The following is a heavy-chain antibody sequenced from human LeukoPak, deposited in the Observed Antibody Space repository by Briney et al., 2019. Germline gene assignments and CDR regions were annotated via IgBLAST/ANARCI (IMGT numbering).Heavy chain of an antibody. CDR1: GFTFSSYW. V-gene: IGHV3-7*01. D-gene: IGHD3-10*01. Sequence: PGGSLRLSCATSGFTFSSYWMSWVHQAPGKGLEWVANINQHGNEKYYVDSVKGRFTISRDNAKNSLYLQMNSLRAGDTAVYYCARDARPNYYTSGSGIWGQGTLVTVSS. CDR3: ARDARPNYYTSGSGI. CDR2: INQHGNEK. J-gene: IGHJ4*02.